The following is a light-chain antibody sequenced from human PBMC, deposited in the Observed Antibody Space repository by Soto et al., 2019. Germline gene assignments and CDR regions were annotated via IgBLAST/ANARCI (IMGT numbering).Light chain of an antibody. Sequence: DIQLTQSPSFLSASVGDRVTITCRASQGISNYLAWYLQKPGKAPKLLISGASTLQSGVPSRFSGSGSGTEFTLTVSSLQPEDFATYFCQQSYATPRTFGQGTKVEVK. CDR1: QGISNY. J-gene: IGKJ1*01. CDR3: QQSYATPRT. V-gene: IGKV1-9*01. CDR2: GAS.